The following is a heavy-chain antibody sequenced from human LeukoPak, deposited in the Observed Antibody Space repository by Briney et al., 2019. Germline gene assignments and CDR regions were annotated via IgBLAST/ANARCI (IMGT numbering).Heavy chain of an antibody. CDR2: INHSGST. V-gene: IGHV4-34*01. CDR3: ARGAPVDYYDRSGYYGNFDY. J-gene: IGHJ4*02. Sequence: SETLSLTCAVYGGSFSDYYWSWIRQPPGKGLEWIGEINHSGSTNYNPSLKSRATISEDTSKNQFSLKLSSVTAADTAVYYCARGAPVDYYDRSGYYGNFDYWGQGTLVTVSS. D-gene: IGHD3-22*01. CDR1: GGSFSDYY.